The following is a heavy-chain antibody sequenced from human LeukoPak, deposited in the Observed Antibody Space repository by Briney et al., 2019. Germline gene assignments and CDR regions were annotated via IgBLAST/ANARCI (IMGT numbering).Heavy chain of an antibody. J-gene: IGHJ5*02. CDR1: GGSFSGYY. Sequence: TSETLSLTCAVYGGSFSGYYWSWIRQPPGKGLEWIGEINHSGSTNYNPSLKSRVTISVDTSKNQFSLKLSSVTAADTAVYYCARGGPSSYYDSSGYLPRTWGQGTLVTVSS. CDR3: ARGGPSSYYDSSGYLPRT. V-gene: IGHV4-34*01. D-gene: IGHD3-22*01. CDR2: INHSGST.